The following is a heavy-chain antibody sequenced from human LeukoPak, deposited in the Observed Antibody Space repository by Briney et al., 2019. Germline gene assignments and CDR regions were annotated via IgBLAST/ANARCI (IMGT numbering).Heavy chain of an antibody. D-gene: IGHD1-26*01. Sequence: GGSLRLSCVASGFTFSNTWMSWVRQAPGKGLEWVSAISGSGGSTYYADSVKGRFTISRDNSKNTLYLQMNSLRAEDTAVYYCAKVDVGARDYWGQGTLVTVSS. CDR2: ISGSGGST. V-gene: IGHV3-23*01. CDR3: AKVDVGARDY. CDR1: GFTFSNTW. J-gene: IGHJ4*02.